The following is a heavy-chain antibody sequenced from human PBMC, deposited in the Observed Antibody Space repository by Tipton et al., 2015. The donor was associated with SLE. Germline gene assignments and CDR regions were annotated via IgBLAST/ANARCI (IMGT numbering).Heavy chain of an antibody. CDR2: INHSGST. CDR3: ARGNSPFDY. V-gene: IGHV4-34*01. D-gene: IGHD2/OR15-2a*01. CDR1: GGSFSGYY. J-gene: IGHJ4*02. Sequence: TLSLTCAVYGGSFSGYYWSWIRQPPGKGLEWIGEINHSGSTNYNPSLKSRVTISVDTSKNQFSLKLSSVTAADMAVYYCARGNSPFDYWGQGTLVTVSS.